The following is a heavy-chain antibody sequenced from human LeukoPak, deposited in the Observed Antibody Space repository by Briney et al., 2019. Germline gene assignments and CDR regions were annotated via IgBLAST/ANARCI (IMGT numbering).Heavy chain of an antibody. V-gene: IGHV3-15*05. Sequence: GGSLRLSCAASGFTFSSYGMHWVRQAPGKGLEWVGRIKSKSDGGTTDYAAPVKGRFTISRDDSKNTLFLQVNSLKIEDTAVYYCTTVTLRPVGLWGQGTLVTVSS. CDR1: GFTFSSYG. D-gene: IGHD3-10*01. CDR3: TTVTLRPVGL. J-gene: IGHJ4*02. CDR2: IKSKSDGGTT.